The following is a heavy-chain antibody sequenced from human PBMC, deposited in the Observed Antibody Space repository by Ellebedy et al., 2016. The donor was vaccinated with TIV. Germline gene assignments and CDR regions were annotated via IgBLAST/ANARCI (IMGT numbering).Heavy chain of an antibody. V-gene: IGHV3-13*01. Sequence: PGGSLRLSCAASGFTFSSYDMHWVRQVTGKGLEWVSGIGTAGDTHYSGSVKGRFTISRENAKNALFLQMDGLRVDDSAVYYCVGFGVFNLWGQGAPVTVSS. CDR1: GFTFSSYD. J-gene: IGHJ5*02. CDR3: VGFGVFNL. CDR2: IGTAGDT. D-gene: IGHD3-3*01.